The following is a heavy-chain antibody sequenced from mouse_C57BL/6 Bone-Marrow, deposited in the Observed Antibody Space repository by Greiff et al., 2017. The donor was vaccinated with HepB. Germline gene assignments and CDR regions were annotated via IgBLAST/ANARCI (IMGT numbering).Heavy chain of an antibody. J-gene: IGHJ3*01. CDR1: GYAFSSSW. CDR2: IYPGDGDT. CDR3: ARGIYYGLPWFAY. V-gene: IGHV1-82*01. D-gene: IGHD2-1*01. Sequence: QVHVKQSGPELVKPGASVKISCKASGYAFSSSWMNWVKQRPGKGLEWIGRIYPGDGDTNYNGKFKGKATLTADKSSSTAYMQLSSLTSEDSAVYFCARGIYYGLPWFAYWGQGTLVTVSA.